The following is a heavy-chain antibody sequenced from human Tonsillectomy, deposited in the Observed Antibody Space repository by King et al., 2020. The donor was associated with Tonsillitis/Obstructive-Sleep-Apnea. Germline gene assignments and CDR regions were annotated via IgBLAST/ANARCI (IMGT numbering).Heavy chain of an antibody. J-gene: IGHJ4*02. D-gene: IGHD2-15*01. CDR2: IKSKTDGGTT. Sequence: VQLVESGGGLVKPGGSLRLSCAASGFTFSNAWMRWVRQAPGKGLEWVGRIKSKTDGGTTDYAAPVKGRFTISRDDSNNTLYLQMNSLKTEDTAVYYCTTDVVRLHCSGGSCYSSEFDYWGQGTLVTVSS. CDR3: TTDVVRLHCSGGSCYSSEFDY. V-gene: IGHV3-15*01. CDR1: GFTFSNAW.